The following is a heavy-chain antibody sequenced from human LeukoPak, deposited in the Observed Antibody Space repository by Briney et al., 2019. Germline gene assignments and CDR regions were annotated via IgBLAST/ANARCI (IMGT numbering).Heavy chain of an antibody. CDR1: GGSTSDYY. D-gene: IGHD1-14*01. CDR2: VHSNGDT. Sequence: PSETLSLTCTVSGGSTSDYYWSWTRQSPGRGLEWFGYVHSNGDTNYNPSFKSRVTISLDTSKNQFSLRLTSVTAADTAVYYCVKYNRSPTVYALDIWGQGTMVTVSS. V-gene: IGHV4-59*01. CDR3: VKYNRSPTVYALDI. J-gene: IGHJ3*02.